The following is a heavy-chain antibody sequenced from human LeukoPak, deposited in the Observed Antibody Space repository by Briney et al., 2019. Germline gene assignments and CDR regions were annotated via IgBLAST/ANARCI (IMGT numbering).Heavy chain of an antibody. J-gene: IGHJ4*02. Sequence: ASVKVSCKASGYTFTGYYMHWVRQAPGQGLEWMGWINPNSGGTNYAQRFQGRVTMTRDTSISTAYMELSRLRSDDTAVYYCAREGVDWNHSVYYFDYWGQGTLVTVSS. CDR2: INPNSGGT. CDR3: AREGVDWNHSVYYFDY. CDR1: GYTFTGYY. V-gene: IGHV1-2*02. D-gene: IGHD1-1*01.